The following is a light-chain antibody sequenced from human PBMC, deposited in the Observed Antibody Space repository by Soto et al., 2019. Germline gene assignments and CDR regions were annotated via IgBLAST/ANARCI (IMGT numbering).Light chain of an antibody. CDR1: SSDVGGYKY. CDR3: SSYAGSNNFV. Sequence: QSALTQPPSASGSPGQSVTISCTGTSSDVGGYKYVSWYQQHPGKAPKLMIYEVSKRPSGVPDRFSGSKSDNTASLTVSGLQAEDEAYYYCSSYAGSNNFVFGTGTKLTVL. J-gene: IGLJ1*01. V-gene: IGLV2-8*01. CDR2: EVS.